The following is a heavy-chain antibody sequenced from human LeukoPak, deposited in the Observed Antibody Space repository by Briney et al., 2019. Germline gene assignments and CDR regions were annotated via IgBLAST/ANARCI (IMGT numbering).Heavy chain of an antibody. J-gene: IGHJ4*02. CDR2: FDPEDGET. CDR1: GYTLTELS. Sequence: GASVKVSCKVSGYTLTELSMHWVRQAPGKGLEWMGGFDPEDGETIYAQKFQGRVTMTEDTSTDTAYMELSRLGSDDTAVYYCARRYSPTGPFDYWGQGTLVTVSS. D-gene: IGHD1-14*01. V-gene: IGHV1-24*01. CDR3: ARRYSPTGPFDY.